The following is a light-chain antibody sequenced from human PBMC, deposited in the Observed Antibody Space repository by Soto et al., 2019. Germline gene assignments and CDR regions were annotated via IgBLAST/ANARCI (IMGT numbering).Light chain of an antibody. V-gene: IGLV3-21*04. J-gene: IGLJ2*01. Sequence: SYELTQPPSVSVAPGKTARITCGGNNIGSKSVHWYQQKPGQAPVLVIYYDSDRPSGIPERFSGSNSGNTATLTISRVEDWDDAYYYCQVWYSSSDHHVVFGGGTKLTVL. CDR3: QVWYSSSDHHVV. CDR2: YDS. CDR1: NIGSKS.